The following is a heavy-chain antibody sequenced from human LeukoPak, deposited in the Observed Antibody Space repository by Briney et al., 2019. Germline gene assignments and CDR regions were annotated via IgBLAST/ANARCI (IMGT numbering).Heavy chain of an antibody. CDR2: INHSGST. CDR1: GGSFSGYY. CDR3: ARVGDLFGAHRVRGLPPDYYYMDV. J-gene: IGHJ6*03. V-gene: IGHV4-34*01. D-gene: IGHD3-10*01. Sequence: SETLSLTYAVYGGSFSGYYWSWIRQPPGKGLERIGEINHSGSTNYNPSLKSRVTISVDTSKNQFSLKLSSVTAADTAVYYCARVGDLFGAHRVRGLPPDYYYMDVWGKGTTVTVSS.